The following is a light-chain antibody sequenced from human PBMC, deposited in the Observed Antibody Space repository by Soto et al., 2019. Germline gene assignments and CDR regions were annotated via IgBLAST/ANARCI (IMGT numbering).Light chain of an antibody. Sequence: QSVLTQPPSASGTPGQRVITSCSGGSSNIGRNTVNWYQHLPGTAPRLLIYTNDQRPSGVPDRFSGSKSGTSASLAISGLQSEDEADYYCAAWDDTSSFVFGTGTKVTVL. CDR1: SSNIGRNT. CDR3: AAWDDTSSFV. V-gene: IGLV1-44*01. J-gene: IGLJ1*01. CDR2: TND.